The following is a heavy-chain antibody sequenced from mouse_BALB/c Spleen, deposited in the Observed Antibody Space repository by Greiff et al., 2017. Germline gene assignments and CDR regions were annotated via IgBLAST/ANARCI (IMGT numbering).Heavy chain of an antibody. J-gene: IGHJ4*01. V-gene: IGHV1-87*01. D-gene: IGHD1-1*02. CDR1: GYTFTSYW. Sequence: QVQLQQSGAELARPGASVKLSCKASGYTFTSYWMQWVKQRPGQGLEWIGAIYPGDGDTRYTQKFKGKATLTADKSSSTAYMQLSSLASEDSAVYYCARSGCYGAMDYWGQGTSVTVSS. CDR3: ARSGCYGAMDY. CDR2: IYPGDGDT.